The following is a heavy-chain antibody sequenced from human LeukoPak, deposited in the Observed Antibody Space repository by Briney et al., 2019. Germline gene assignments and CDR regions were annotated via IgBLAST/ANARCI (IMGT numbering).Heavy chain of an antibody. CDR2: INTNTGNP. V-gene: IGHV7-4-1*02. J-gene: IGHJ6*02. CDR1: GYTFTSYA. Sequence: ASVKVSCKASGYTFTSYAMNWVRQAPGQGLEWMGWINTNTGNPTYAQGFTGRFVFSLDTSVSTAYLQISSLKAEDTAVYYCARDGSDSSGYYPLYYYYGMDVWGQGTTVTVSS. CDR3: ARDGSDSSGYYPLYYYYGMDV. D-gene: IGHD3-22*01.